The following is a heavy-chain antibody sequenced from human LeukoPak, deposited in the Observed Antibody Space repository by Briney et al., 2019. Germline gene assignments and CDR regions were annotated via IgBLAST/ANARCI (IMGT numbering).Heavy chain of an antibody. J-gene: IGHJ5*02. Sequence: GGSLRLSCAASVYQFDYYGMRWVRQAPGEGREWVCDLNWNGAWTVYADSVEGRFTISRDNDKNSLYLQMNSLRAEDRALYYCAGYYYDSSRAFDLWGQGTLVTVSA. CDR2: LNWNGAWT. CDR3: AGYYYDSSRAFDL. CDR1: VYQFDYYG. D-gene: IGHD3-22*01. V-gene: IGHV3-20*04.